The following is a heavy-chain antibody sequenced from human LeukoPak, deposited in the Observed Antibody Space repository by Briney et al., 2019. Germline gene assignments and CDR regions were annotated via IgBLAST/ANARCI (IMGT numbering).Heavy chain of an antibody. J-gene: IGHJ4*02. Sequence: SETLSLTCIVSGGSISSSSYYWGWLRQPPGRGLEWIGSIYYSGSTYYNPSLKSRVTISVDTSKNQFSLKLSSVTAADTAVYYCASWVRIVLMGPHFYFDYWGQGTLVTVSS. CDR3: ASWVRIVLMGPHFYFDY. V-gene: IGHV4-39*01. CDR1: GGSISSSSYY. D-gene: IGHD2-8*01. CDR2: IYYSGST.